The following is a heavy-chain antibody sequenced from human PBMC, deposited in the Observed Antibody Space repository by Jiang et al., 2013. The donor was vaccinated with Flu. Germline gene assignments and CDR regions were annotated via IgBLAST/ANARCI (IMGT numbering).Heavy chain of an antibody. D-gene: IGHD3-22*01. J-gene: IGHJ4*02. V-gene: IGHV2-5*01. CDR3: AHRQGGPYSSGAGERSDY. Sequence: VKPTQTLTLTCTFSGFSLSTSGVGVGWIRQPPGKALEWLALIYWNDDKRYSPSLKSRLTITKDTSKNQVVLTMTNMDPVDTATYYCAHRQGGPYSSGAGERSDYWGQGTLVTVSS. CDR2: IYWNDDK. CDR1: GFSLSTSGVG.